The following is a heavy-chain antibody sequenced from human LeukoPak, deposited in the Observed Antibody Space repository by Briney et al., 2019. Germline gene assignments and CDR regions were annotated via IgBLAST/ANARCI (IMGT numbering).Heavy chain of an antibody. D-gene: IGHD6-13*01. CDR1: GGSISGSGYY. V-gene: IGHV4-39*07. Sequence: SETLSLTSTVSGGSISGSGYYWGWIRQPPGRGLEWIGSIYYSGTTYYSPSLKSRVTISVDTSKNQFSMTLTSVTAADTAVYYCARDRGRNRYSSSHDYWGQGTLVTVSS. CDR2: IYYSGTT. CDR3: ARDRGRNRYSSSHDY. J-gene: IGHJ4*02.